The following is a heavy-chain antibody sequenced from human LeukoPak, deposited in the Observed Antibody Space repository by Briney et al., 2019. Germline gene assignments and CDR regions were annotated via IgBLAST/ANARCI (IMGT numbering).Heavy chain of an antibody. J-gene: IGHJ3*02. D-gene: IGHD3-10*01. CDR1: GGSFSGYY. CDR3: AKSNGYGLVDI. Sequence: SETLSLTCAVYGGSFSGYYWTWIRQPPGKGLEWIGEINHSGSTNYNTSLESRVTISLDTSKNQFSLKLSSVTAADTAVYYCAKSNGYGLVDIWGQGTMVTVSS. V-gene: IGHV4-34*01. CDR2: INHSGST.